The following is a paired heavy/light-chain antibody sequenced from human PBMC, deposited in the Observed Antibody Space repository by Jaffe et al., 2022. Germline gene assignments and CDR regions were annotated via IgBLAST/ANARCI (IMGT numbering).Heavy chain of an antibody. V-gene: IGHV4-38-2*01. Sequence: QVQLQESGPGLVKPTETLSLTCAVSRYSISSNYYWGWIRQPPGKGLEWIGSIYHSGRAYYNPSLKSRVTISVDTSKNQFSVKLSSVTAADTAVYYCARVNYYDSGSSPNYYFDYWGQGTLVTVSS. CDR3: ARVNYYDSGSSPNYYFDY. D-gene: IGHD3-10*01. J-gene: IGHJ4*02. CDR1: RYSISSNYY. CDR2: IYHSGRA.
Light chain of an antibody. V-gene: IGLV2-23*02. J-gene: IGLJ3*02. CDR3: CSYAGSSIDWM. Sequence: QSALTQPASVSGSPGQSITISCTGTSSDVGSYKFVSWYQQHPGKAPKLMIYEVSKRPSGVSNRFSGSKSGNTASLTISGLQAEDEADYYCCSYAGSSIDWMFGGGTKLTVL. CDR2: EVS. CDR1: SSDVGSYKF.